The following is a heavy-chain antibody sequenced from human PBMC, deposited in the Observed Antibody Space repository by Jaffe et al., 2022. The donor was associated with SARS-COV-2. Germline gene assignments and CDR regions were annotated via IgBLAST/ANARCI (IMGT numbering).Heavy chain of an antibody. CDR3: ARIEYSTRQLVLTGGFDP. J-gene: IGHJ5*02. V-gene: IGHV5-51*01. CDR2: IYPGDSDT. CDR1: GYSFTSYW. Sequence: EVQLVQSGAEVKKPGESLKISCKGSGYSFTSYWIGWVRQMPGKGLEWMGIIYPGDSDTRYSPSFQGQVTISADKSISTAYLQWSSLKASDTAMYYCARIEYSTRQLVLTGGFDPWGQGTLVTVSS. D-gene: IGHD6-6*01.